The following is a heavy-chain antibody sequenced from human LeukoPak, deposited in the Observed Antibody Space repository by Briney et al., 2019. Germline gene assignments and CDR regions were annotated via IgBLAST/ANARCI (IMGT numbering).Heavy chain of an antibody. CDR3: AKAPVTSCRGAYCYPFDS. Sequence: QPGRSLRLSCAASGFTFSSYAMHWVRQAPGKGLEWVAVISYDGSNKYYADSVKGRFTISRDNSKNSLYLQMNSLRAEDAAVYFCAKAPVTSCRGAYCYPFDSWGQGTLVTVSS. CDR1: GFTFSSYA. D-gene: IGHD2-21*01. V-gene: IGHV3-30*04. CDR2: ISYDGSNK. J-gene: IGHJ4*02.